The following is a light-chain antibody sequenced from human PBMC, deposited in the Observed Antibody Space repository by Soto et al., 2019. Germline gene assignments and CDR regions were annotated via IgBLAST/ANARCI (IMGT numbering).Light chain of an antibody. Sequence: QSVLTQPPSASGTPGQRITISCSGSTSNIGINSVFWYQHLPGTAPELLIYRSNQRASGVPDRFSASKSGTSASLAISGLGSEDEAEYYCAAWDYSLSGQVFGGGTKLTVL. J-gene: IGLJ2*01. V-gene: IGLV1-47*01. CDR3: AAWDYSLSGQV. CDR2: RSN. CDR1: TSNIGINS.